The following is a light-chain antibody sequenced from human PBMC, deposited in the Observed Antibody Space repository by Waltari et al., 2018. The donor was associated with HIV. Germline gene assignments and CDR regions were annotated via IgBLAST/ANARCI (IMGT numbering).Light chain of an antibody. V-gene: IGKV1-6*01. J-gene: IGKJ1*01. Sequence: AIQMTQSPSSLSASVGDRVTITCRARQGIRNDLGWYQQKPWKSPKLLISGTSTLQSGVPSRFSGSGSGTDFTLTISSLQPEDLATYYCLQDHNYPPTFGQGTKVEIK. CDR1: QGIRND. CDR2: GTS. CDR3: LQDHNYPPT.